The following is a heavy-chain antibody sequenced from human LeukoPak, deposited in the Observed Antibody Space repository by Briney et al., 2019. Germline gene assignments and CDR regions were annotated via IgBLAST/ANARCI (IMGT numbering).Heavy chain of an antibody. D-gene: IGHD3-22*01. J-gene: IGHJ4*02. CDR3: ARVHSGSRGYYQHDY. CDR1: GFIFSSYG. CDR2: IWYDGSNK. Sequence: GGSLRLSCAASGFIFSSYGMHWVRQAPGKGLEWVAVIWYDGSNKYYADSVKGRFSISRDNSKNTLYLQMNSLRAEDTAVYFCARVHSGSRGYYQHDYWGQGTLVTVSS. V-gene: IGHV3-33*01.